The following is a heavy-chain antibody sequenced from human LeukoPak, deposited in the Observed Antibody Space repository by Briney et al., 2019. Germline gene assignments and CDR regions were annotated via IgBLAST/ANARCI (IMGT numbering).Heavy chain of an antibody. CDR2: INQSEST. D-gene: IGHD4-11*01. CDR3: ARGGSVTTFDY. J-gene: IGHJ4*02. V-gene: IGHV4-34*01. Sequence: PSETLSLTCAFYGWSFSGYFWSWLRQPPGKGLEWIGEINQSESTNYNPSLTSRVTISEDTSKNQFTLKLSSVTAADTAVYYWARGGSVTTFDYWGQGTLVTVSS. CDR1: GWSFSGYF.